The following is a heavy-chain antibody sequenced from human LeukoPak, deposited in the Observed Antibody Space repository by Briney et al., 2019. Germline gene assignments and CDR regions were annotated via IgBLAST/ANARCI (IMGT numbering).Heavy chain of an antibody. V-gene: IGHV1-2*02. CDR1: GYTFTGQY. Sequence: ASVKVSCKASGYTFTGQYIHWVRQAPGQGLEWMGWINPNSGGTNYAQKFQGRVTMTRDTSISTAYMELSRLRSDDTAVYYCAREGITGTTSFDYWGQGTLVTVSS. J-gene: IGHJ4*02. CDR3: AREGITGTTSFDY. D-gene: IGHD1-20*01. CDR2: INPNSGGT.